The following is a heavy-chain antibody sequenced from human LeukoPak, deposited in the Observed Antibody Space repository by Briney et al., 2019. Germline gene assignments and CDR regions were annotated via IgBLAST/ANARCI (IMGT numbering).Heavy chain of an antibody. V-gene: IGHV1-2*02. CDR1: GYTFTGYY. CDR3: ARSDGDYGGDWFDP. CDR2: INPNSGGT. Sequence: ASVKVSCKASGYTFTGYYMHWVRRAPGQGLEWMGWINPNSGGTNYAQKFQGRVTMTRDTSISTAYMELSRLRSDDTAVYYCARSDGDYGGDWFDPWGQGTLVTVSS. J-gene: IGHJ5*02. D-gene: IGHD4-17*01.